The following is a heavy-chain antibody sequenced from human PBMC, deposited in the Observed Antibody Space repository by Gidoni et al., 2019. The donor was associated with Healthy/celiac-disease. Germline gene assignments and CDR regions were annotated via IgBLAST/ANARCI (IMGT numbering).Heavy chain of an antibody. V-gene: IGHV3-64D*09. D-gene: IGHD4-17*01. CDR2: ISSNGGST. J-gene: IGHJ4*02. Sequence: EVQLVESGGGLVQTGGALRLPCSAFVFTFSSYAMHWGRQAPGKGLEYVSAISSNGGSTYYADSVKGRFTISRDNSKNTLYLQMSSLRAEDTAVYYCVKLREESDYWGQGTLVTVSS. CDR3: VKLREESDY. CDR1: VFTFSSYA.